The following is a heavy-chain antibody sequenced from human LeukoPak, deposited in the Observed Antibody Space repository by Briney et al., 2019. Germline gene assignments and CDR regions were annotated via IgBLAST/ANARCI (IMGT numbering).Heavy chain of an antibody. Sequence: ASVKVSCKISGYTLTELSMHWLRQAPGKGLEWMGGLHPEEGETIYAQKFQGRVTMTEDTSTDTAYMELRSLRSEDMAVYYCATAEHLHWGQGTLVTVSS. J-gene: IGHJ4*02. V-gene: IGHV1-24*01. D-gene: IGHD1/OR15-1a*01. CDR3: ATAEHLH. CDR2: LHPEEGET. CDR1: GYTLTELS.